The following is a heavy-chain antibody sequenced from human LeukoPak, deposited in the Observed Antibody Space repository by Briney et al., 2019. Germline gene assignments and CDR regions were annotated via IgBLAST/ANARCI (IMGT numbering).Heavy chain of an antibody. V-gene: IGHV3-23*01. Sequence: GGSLRLSCAASGFSFSSYSMSWVRQAPGEGLEWVSLISGTGYTTYYADSVEGRFTISRDNSKTTLYLQMNSLRADDTAVYYCAKVLWEFTSAPFDYWGQGILVTVSS. J-gene: IGHJ4*02. D-gene: IGHD3-10*01. CDR1: GFSFSSYS. CDR2: ISGTGYTT. CDR3: AKVLWEFTSAPFDY.